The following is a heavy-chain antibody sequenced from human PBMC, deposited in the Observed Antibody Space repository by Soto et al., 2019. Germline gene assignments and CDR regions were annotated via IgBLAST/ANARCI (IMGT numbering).Heavy chain of an antibody. J-gene: IGHJ6*02. Sequence: GGSLRLSCAASGFTFSSYGMHWVRQAPGKGLEWVAVIWYDGSNKYYADSVKGRFTISRDNSKNTLYLQMNSLRAEDTAVYYCAREKVPAAIGSYYYGMDVWGQGTTVTVSS. CDR3: AREKVPAAIGSYYYGMDV. CDR1: GFTFSSYG. D-gene: IGHD2-2*02. CDR2: IWYDGSNK. V-gene: IGHV3-33*01.